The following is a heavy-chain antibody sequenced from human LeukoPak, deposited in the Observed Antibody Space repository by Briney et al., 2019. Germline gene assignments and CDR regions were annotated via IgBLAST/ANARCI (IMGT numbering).Heavy chain of an antibody. CDR2: IYSGGST. CDR3: ASSPYYGSGSYHNDYYYYGMDV. Sequence: PGGSLRLSCAASGFTFSDYYMSWVRQAPGKGLEWVSVIYSGGSTYYADSVKGRFTISRDNSKNTLYLQMNSLRAEDTAVYYCASSPYYGSGSYHNDYYYYGMDVWGQGTTVTVSS. D-gene: IGHD3-10*01. J-gene: IGHJ6*02. V-gene: IGHV3-66*01. CDR1: GFTFSDYY.